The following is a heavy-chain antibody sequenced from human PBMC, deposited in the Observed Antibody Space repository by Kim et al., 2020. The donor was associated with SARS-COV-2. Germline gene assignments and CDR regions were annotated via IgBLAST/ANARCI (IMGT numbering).Heavy chain of an antibody. J-gene: IGHJ4*02. CDR3: ARLGYCSGGSCYGLDY. V-gene: IGHV5-51*01. D-gene: IGHD2-15*01. Sequence: SFQGQVTISADKSISTAYLQWSSLKASDTAMYYCARLGYCSGGSCYGLDYWGQGTLVTVSS.